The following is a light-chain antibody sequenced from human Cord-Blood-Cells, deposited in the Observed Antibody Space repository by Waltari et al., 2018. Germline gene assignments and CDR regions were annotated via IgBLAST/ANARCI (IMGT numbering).Light chain of an antibody. CDR1: QSVSNN. Sequence: ETVMPQSPATLSVSPGERATLSCRTSQSVSNNLAWYQQKPGTAPRLLIYGAPTRATGIPARCSGSGSGTEFTLTISSLQSEDFAVYYCQQYNNWPLTFGGGTKVEIK. CDR2: GAP. CDR3: QQYNNWPLT. V-gene: IGKV3-15*01. J-gene: IGKJ4*01.